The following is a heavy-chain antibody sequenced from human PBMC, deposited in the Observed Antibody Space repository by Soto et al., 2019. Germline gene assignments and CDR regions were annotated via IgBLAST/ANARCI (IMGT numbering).Heavy chain of an antibody. CDR3: AHPRGYGVFDAYDI. Sequence: GGSLRLSCAASGFTFTTYAMSWVRQAPGKGLEWVSAISAGGGTTYYADSVKDRFTISRDNSMNALYLQIHSLRVEDTAVYYCAHPRGYGVFDAYDIWGQGTMVTV. D-gene: IGHD4-17*01. CDR1: GFTFTTYA. V-gene: IGHV3-23*01. CDR2: ISAGGGTT. J-gene: IGHJ3*02.